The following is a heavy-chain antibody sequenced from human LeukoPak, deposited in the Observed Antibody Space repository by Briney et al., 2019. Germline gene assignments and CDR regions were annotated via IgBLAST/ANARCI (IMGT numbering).Heavy chain of an antibody. D-gene: IGHD5-18*01. Sequence: GGSLRLSCAVSGFTVSNNYMSWVRQAPGKGLEWVSVIYTLGSAYYADSVKGRFTISRDNSKNTLYLQMNSLRAEDTGVYYCARGHVASWIPGEWGQGTLVTVSS. J-gene: IGHJ4*02. V-gene: IGHV3-66*01. CDR1: GFTVSNNY. CDR3: ARGHVASWIPGE. CDR2: IYTLGSA.